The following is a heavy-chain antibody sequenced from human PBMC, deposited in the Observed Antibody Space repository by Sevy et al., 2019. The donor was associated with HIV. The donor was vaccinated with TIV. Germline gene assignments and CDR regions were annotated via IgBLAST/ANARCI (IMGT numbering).Heavy chain of an antibody. Sequence: ASVKVSCKVFGYTLSELSMHWVRQTPGKGLEWMVSFDPEDGETIYAQKFQGRVAMTEDTSTDAAYMELRSLRSEDTAVFRSAITKDYYDNSGYPFDYWGQGTLVTVSS. D-gene: IGHD3-22*01. CDR1: GYTLSELS. V-gene: IGHV1-24*01. CDR3: AITKDYYDNSGYPFDY. J-gene: IGHJ4*02. CDR2: FDPEDGET.